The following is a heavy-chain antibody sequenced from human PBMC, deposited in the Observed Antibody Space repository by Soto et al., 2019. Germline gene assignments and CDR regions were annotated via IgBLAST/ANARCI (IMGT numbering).Heavy chain of an antibody. D-gene: IGHD6-13*01. CDR1: GFTFSSYS. V-gene: IGHV3-48*01. CDR2: ISSSSSTI. J-gene: IGHJ6*03. CDR3: LSSSSWDPFSYYYYMDV. Sequence: GGSLRLSCAASGFTFSSYSMNWVRQAPGKGLEWVSYISSSSSTIYYADSVKGRFTISRDNAKNSLYLQMNSLRAEDTAVYYCLSSSSWDPFSYYYYMDVWGKGTTVTVSS.